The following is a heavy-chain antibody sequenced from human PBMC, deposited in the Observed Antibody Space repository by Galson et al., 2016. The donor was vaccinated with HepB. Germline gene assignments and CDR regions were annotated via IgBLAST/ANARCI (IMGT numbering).Heavy chain of an antibody. V-gene: IGHV1-3*01. CDR1: EYTFTKYA. J-gene: IGHJ4*02. CDR2: INGGGDT. Sequence: VKVSCKASEYTFTKYAMHWVRQAPGQRLEWMGRINGGGDTKYSQNFQGRVTITRDTSATTVYMALTSLKSEDTAVYYCARSEYSGYDGYLDYWGQGTLVTVSS. D-gene: IGHD5-12*01. CDR3: ARSEYSGYDGYLDY.